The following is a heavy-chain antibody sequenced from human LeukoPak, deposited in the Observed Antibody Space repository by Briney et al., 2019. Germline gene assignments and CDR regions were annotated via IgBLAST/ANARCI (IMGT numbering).Heavy chain of an antibody. CDR3: TTDRYSGYDLNFDY. CDR1: GGTFSSYA. Sequence: SVKVSCKASGGTFSSYAISWVRQAPGQGLEWMGGIIPIFGTANYAQKFQGRVTITADESTSTAYMELSSLRSEDTGVYYCTTDRYSGYDLNFDYWGQGTLVTVSS. D-gene: IGHD5-12*01. V-gene: IGHV1-69*13. CDR2: IIPIFGTA. J-gene: IGHJ4*02.